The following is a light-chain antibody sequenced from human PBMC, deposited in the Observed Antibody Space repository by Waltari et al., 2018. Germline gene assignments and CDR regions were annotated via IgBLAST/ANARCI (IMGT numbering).Light chain of an antibody. Sequence: SYELTQPPSVSVSPGQTATITCSGDLLTKKFTYWFQQKSGQAPVMVIYEDTKRLSAIPGRFPGSSSGATAALTITGAQVEDEADYYCYSTDIFRSERGVFGGGTKLLVL. CDR1: LLTKKF. J-gene: IGLJ2*01. CDR2: EDT. CDR3: YSTDIFRSERGV. V-gene: IGLV3-10*01.